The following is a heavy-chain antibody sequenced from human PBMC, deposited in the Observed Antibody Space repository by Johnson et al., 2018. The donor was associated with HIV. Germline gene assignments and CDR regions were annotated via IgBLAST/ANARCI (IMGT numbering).Heavy chain of an antibody. J-gene: IGHJ3*02. CDR3: ARSVVVVLVGDNDDAFDI. D-gene: IGHD2-21*01. CDR1: EFTFGSFT. Sequence: QVQLVESGGGVVQPGRSLTLSCAASEFTFGSFTMHWVRQAPGKGLEWVAVISYDESNKYYADSLKGRFTISRDNSKNTLYLQMNSLRAEDTAVYYCARSVVVVLVGDNDDAFDIWGQGTMVTVSS. CDR2: ISYDESNK. V-gene: IGHV3-30-3*01.